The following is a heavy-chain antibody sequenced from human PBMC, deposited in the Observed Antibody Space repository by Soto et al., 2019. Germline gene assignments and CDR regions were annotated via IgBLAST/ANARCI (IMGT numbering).Heavy chain of an antibody. CDR1: GFSLNTGGMC. Sequence: SGPALVNPTETLTLTFTFSGFSLNTGGMCVSWIRQPPGKALEWLARIDWDDDKHYSTSLRTRLSISKDTSKNQVVLRMTDMDPEDTATHYRARPYSSRTNCFDPWGQGAQVTVSS. J-gene: IGHJ5*02. CDR3: ARPYSSRTNCFDP. CDR2: IDWDDDK. V-gene: IGHV2-70*11. D-gene: IGHD6-13*01.